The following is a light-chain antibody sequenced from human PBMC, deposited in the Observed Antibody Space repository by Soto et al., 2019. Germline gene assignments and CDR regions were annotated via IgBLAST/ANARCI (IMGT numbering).Light chain of an antibody. CDR2: EVN. CDR1: SSDVGYYNY. V-gene: IGLV2-14*01. Sequence: QSVLTQPASVSGSPGQSITISCTGTSSDVGYYNYVSWYQQHPGKVPKLMIYEVNNRPSGVSNRFSGSKSGNTASLTISGLQAEDEAEYYCCSRRSEITYVCGTGTKVTVL. J-gene: IGLJ1*01. CDR3: CSRRSEITYV.